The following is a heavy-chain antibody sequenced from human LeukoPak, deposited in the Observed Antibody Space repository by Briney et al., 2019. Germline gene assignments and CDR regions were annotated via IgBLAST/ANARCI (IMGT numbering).Heavy chain of an antibody. Sequence: SQTLSLTCTVSGGSISSGGYYWSWIRQPPGKGLEWIGTFYYSGSTYYNPSLKSRVTISVDTSKNQFSLKLSSVTAADTAVYYCARNHQAHWGSYWYFDLWGRGTLVSVSS. CDR2: FYYSGST. CDR3: ARNHQAHWGSYWYFDL. D-gene: IGHD7-27*01. J-gene: IGHJ2*01. V-gene: IGHV4-39*01. CDR1: GGSISSGGYY.